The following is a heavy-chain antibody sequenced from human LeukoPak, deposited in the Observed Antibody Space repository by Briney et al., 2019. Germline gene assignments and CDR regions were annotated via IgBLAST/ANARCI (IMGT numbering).Heavy chain of an antibody. CDR1: GYSISSGYY. V-gene: IGHV4-38-2*02. CDR2: IYHSGST. Sequence: PSETLSLTCTVSGYSISSGYYWGWIRQPPGKGLEWIGSIYHSGSTYYNPSLKSRVTISVDTSKNHFSLKLSSVTAADTAVYFCARDNSGSSLQHWGQGTLVTVSS. J-gene: IGHJ1*01. CDR3: ARDNSGSSLQH. D-gene: IGHD1-26*01.